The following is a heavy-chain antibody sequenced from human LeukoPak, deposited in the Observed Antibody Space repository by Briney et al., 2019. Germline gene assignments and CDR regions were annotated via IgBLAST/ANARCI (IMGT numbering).Heavy chain of an antibody. Sequence: PSETLSLTCTVSGGSINTYYWSWIRQPPGKGLEWIPYVRADGENNHNPSLKSRVAISLDTANDQISLTLNFVTAADTAIYYWARQPANTAAFDIWGLGTMVTVSS. V-gene: IGHV4-59*08. CDR2: VRADGEN. D-gene: IGHD5-18*01. J-gene: IGHJ3*02. CDR3: ARQPANTAAFDI. CDR1: GGSINTYY.